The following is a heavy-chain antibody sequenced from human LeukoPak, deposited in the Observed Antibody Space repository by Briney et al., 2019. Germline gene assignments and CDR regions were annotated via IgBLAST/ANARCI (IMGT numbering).Heavy chain of an antibody. D-gene: IGHD6-13*01. J-gene: IGHJ5*02. Sequence: SETLSPTCTVSGGSISTYYWSWIRQPPGKGLEWIGYIYYTGSTNYNPSLKSRVTISVDTSKNQFSLKLSSVTAADTAVYYCARESTFSSSSTTWFDPWGQGTLVTVSS. CDR3: ARESTFSSSSTTWFDP. CDR1: GGSISTYY. V-gene: IGHV4-59*01. CDR2: IYYTGST.